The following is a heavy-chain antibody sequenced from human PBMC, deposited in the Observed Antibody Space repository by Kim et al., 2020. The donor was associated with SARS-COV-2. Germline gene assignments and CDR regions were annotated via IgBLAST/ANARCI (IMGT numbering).Heavy chain of an antibody. CDR3: ARGPGTLWFGELLYPEYYFDY. Sequence: ASVKVSCKASGYTFTGYYMHWVRQAPGQGLEWMGWINPNSGCTNYAQKFQGWVTMTRDTSISTAYMELSRLRSDDTAVYYCARGPGTLWFGELLYPEYYFDYWCPGTLVTGSS. D-gene: IGHD3-10*01. V-gene: IGHV1-2*04. CDR2: INPNSGCT. CDR1: GYTFTGYY. J-gene: IGHJ4*02.